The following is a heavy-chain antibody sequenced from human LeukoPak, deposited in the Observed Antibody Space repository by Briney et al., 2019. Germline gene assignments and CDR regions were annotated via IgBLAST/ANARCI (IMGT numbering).Heavy chain of an antibody. Sequence: GASVKVSCKASGYTFTSYGISWVRQAPGQGLEWIGWISAYNGNTNYAQKLQGRVTMTTDTSTSTAYMELRSLRSDDTAVYYCARAYCSSTSCYSDFDYWGQGTLVTVSS. V-gene: IGHV1-18*01. D-gene: IGHD2-2*01. J-gene: IGHJ4*02. CDR2: ISAYNGNT. CDR3: ARAYCSSTSCYSDFDY. CDR1: GYTFTSYG.